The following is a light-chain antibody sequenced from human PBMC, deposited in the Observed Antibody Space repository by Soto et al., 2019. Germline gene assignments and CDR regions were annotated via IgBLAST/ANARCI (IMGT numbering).Light chain of an antibody. Sequence: QSALTQPASVSGSPGQSITISCTGTSSDVVGYNYVSWYQPHPGKAPKLMIYDVSNRPSGVSNRVTGSKSGNTASLTISGLHAEDEADYYCSSYTSSSTYVFVTGTKVTVL. CDR2: DVS. V-gene: IGLV2-14*01. CDR1: SSDVVGYNY. CDR3: SSYTSSSTYV. J-gene: IGLJ1*01.